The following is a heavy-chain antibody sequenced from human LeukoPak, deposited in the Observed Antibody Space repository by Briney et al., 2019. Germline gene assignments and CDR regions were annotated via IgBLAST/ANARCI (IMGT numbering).Heavy chain of an antibody. J-gene: IGHJ6*03. CDR2: IWFDGSKN. CDR1: GFTFSDYG. D-gene: IGHD6-13*01. V-gene: IGHV3-33*01. CDR3: ARGRGISSSQYYMDV. Sequence: GGSLRLSCVASGFTFSDYGTHWVRQVPGKGLEWVAVIWFDGSKNYYADSVKGRFTISRDNSKNTLYLQMNSLRAEDTAVYYCARGRGISSSQYYMDVWGKGTTVTVSS.